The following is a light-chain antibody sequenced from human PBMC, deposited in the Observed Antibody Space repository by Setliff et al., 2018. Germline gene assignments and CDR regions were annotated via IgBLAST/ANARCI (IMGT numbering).Light chain of an antibody. CDR1: SNDVSGYNY. Sequence: QSVLTQPPSASGSPGQSVTISCTGTSNDVSGYNYVSWYQQHPGKAPQLMIHDVSKRPSGVPDRFSGSKSGNTASLTVSGLQAEDEADYYCSSYAGSNHLVFGTGTKGTVL. CDR2: DVS. V-gene: IGLV2-8*01. J-gene: IGLJ1*01. CDR3: SSYAGSNHLV.